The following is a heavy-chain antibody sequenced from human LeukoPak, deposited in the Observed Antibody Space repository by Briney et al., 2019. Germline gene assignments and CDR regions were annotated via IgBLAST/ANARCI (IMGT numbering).Heavy chain of an antibody. CDR1: GGSVSSGSYY. CDR3: ARAEGSSGRRIFDY. CDR2: VYYSGTA. V-gene: IGHV4-61*01. D-gene: IGHD6-19*01. J-gene: IGHJ4*02. Sequence: SETLSLTCTVSGGSVSSGSYYWRWIRQPPGKGLEWIGYVYYSGTANNNPSLNSRVTVSVDTSKNQFSLRLTSLTAADTAVYYCARAEGSSGRRIFDYWGQGTLVTVSS.